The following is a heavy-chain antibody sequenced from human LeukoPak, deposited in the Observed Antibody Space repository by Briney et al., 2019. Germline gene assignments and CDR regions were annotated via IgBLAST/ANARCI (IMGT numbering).Heavy chain of an antibody. CDR3: VKGGDGFNFGDH. D-gene: IGHD5-24*01. J-gene: IGHJ4*02. V-gene: IGHV3-30*02. CDR2: IRSDARKT. CDR1: GFSFSNFG. Sequence: GGSLRLSCAASGFSFSNFGMHWVRQTPGKGLEWVALIRSDARKTHYADSVMGRFTISRDNSENTLYSQMNSLRVEDTAVYYCVKGGDGFNFGDHWGQGNRVTVSS.